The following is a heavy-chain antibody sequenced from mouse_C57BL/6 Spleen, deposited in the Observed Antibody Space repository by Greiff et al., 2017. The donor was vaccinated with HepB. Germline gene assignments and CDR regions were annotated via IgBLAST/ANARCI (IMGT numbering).Heavy chain of an antibody. V-gene: IGHV1-18*01. Sequence: EVQGVESGPELVKPGASVKIPCKASGYTFTDYNMDWVKQSHGKSLEWIGDINPNNGGTIYNQKFKGKATLTVDKSSSTAYMELRSLTSEDTAVYYCARKGYDGYYVYWGQGTLVTVSA. CDR2: INPNNGGT. CDR3: ARKGYDGYYVY. CDR1: GYTFTDYN. J-gene: IGHJ3*01. D-gene: IGHD2-3*01.